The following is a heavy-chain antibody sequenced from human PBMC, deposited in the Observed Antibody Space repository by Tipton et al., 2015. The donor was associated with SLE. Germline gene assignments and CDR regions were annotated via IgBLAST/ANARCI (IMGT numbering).Heavy chain of an antibody. D-gene: IGHD3-3*01. CDR2: IDTNGYT. CDR1: GFTLTSYD. CDR3: AKDPSGFGVVDDI. Sequence: SLRLSCTASGFTLTSYDMHWVRQATGKGLAWVSAIDTNGYTYYPDSVKGRFTISRQSGKNSLYLQMNSLRAGDTAVYYCAKDPSGFGVVDDIWGQGTMVTVSS. J-gene: IGHJ3*02. V-gene: IGHV3-13*01.